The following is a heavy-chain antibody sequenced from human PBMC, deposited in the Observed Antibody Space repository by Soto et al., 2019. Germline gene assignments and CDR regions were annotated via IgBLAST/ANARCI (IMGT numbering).Heavy chain of an antibody. CDR3: ARHRDDSYGMDL. Sequence: SETLSLTCTVSGGSISSYYWSWIRQPPGKGLEWIGYIYYSGSTNYNPSLKSRVTISVDTSKNQFSLKLSSVTAADTAVYYCARHRDDSYGMDLWGQVTMVTVS. CDR2: IYYSGST. CDR1: GGSISSYY. J-gene: IGHJ6*02. V-gene: IGHV4-59*01. D-gene: IGHD1-1*01.